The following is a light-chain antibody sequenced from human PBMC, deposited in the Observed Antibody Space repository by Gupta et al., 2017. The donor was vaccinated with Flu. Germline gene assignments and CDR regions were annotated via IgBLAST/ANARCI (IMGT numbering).Light chain of an antibody. CDR3: CSYVGSYTGV. Sequence: QSARTHPRPVPGSPGQSATIACTGTSSDVGGYNYVSCYQQPPGKAPKLLIHDAIKPPPEVPDRFSGGKSGGTASLTISGLQAEDEADYFCCSYVGSYTGVFGGGTKLTV. V-gene: IGLV2-11*01. J-gene: IGLJ3*02. CDR1: SSDVGGYNY. CDR2: DAI.